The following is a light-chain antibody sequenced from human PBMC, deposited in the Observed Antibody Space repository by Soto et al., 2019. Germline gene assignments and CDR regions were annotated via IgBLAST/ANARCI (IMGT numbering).Light chain of an antibody. J-gene: IGKJ5*01. V-gene: IGKV1-5*01. CDR1: QSISNW. CDR2: HAS. Sequence: IHMNHSRSTLSASLRDRVTITCRASQSISNWLAWYQQKPGTAPKLLIYHASTLESGVPSRFSGSGSGTEFTLTISSLEPEDFAVYFCQQYATSPITFGQGTRLEIK. CDR3: QQYATSPIT.